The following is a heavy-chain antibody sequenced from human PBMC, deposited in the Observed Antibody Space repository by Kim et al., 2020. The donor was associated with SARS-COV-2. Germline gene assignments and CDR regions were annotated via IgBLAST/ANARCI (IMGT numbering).Heavy chain of an antibody. CDR3: ARDLIYYGSGRWDDTFDI. CDR1: GYTLSTYG. Sequence: ASVKVSCKASGYTLSTYGLSWVRQAPGQGLEWMGWISGDNGDTNFAQRLQGRVTMTIDTSTSTAYMELRSLRSDDTAVYYCARDLIYYGSGRWDDTFDIWGQGTSVTVSS. D-gene: IGHD3-10*01. V-gene: IGHV1-18*04. CDR2: ISGDNGDT. J-gene: IGHJ3*02.